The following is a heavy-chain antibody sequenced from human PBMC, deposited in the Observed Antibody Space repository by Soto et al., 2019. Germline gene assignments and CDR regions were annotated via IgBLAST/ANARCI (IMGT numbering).Heavy chain of an antibody. V-gene: IGHV1-69*13. CDR1: GGTFSSYA. Sequence: SVKVSCKASGGTFSSYAIIWVRQDPGQGLEWMGGIIPIFGTAKYAQKFQGRVTITADESTSTAYMELSILRSEDTAVYYCARVYRGSFSSLTPVYYYYGMDVWGQWTTVTGS. J-gene: IGHJ6*01. CDR3: ARVYRGSFSSLTPVYYYYGMDV. D-gene: IGHD1-26*01. CDR2: IIPIFGTA.